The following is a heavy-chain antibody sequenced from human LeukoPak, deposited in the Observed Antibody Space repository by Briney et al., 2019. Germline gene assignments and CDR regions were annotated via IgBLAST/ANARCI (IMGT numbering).Heavy chain of an antibody. Sequence: SETLSLTCSVSGGSIHTYYWTWIRQPPGKGLEWIGNVYYSGTTYYNPSLKSRLTISVDTSKNQFSLKLNSVTAADTAVYFCARDCGGDSYLGAFDNWGQGTVVTVSS. CDR3: ARDCGGDSYLGAFDN. V-gene: IGHV4-59*13. CDR1: GGSIHTYY. J-gene: IGHJ3*02. D-gene: IGHD2-21*02. CDR2: VYYSGTT.